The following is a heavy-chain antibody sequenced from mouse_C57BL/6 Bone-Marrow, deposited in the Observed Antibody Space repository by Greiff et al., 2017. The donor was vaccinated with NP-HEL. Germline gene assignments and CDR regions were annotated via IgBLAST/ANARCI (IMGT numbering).Heavy chain of an antibody. CDR3: ARDNWDWYFDV. V-gene: IGHV7-1*01. D-gene: IGHD4-1*01. J-gene: IGHJ1*03. CDR1: GFTFSDFY. CDR2: SRNKANDYTT. Sequence: EVMPVESGGGLVQSGRSLRLSCATSGFTFSDFYMEWVRQAPGKGLEWIAASRNKANDYTTEYSASVRGRFIVSRDTSQSILYLQMNALRAEDTAIYYCARDNWDWYFDVWGTGTTVTVSS.